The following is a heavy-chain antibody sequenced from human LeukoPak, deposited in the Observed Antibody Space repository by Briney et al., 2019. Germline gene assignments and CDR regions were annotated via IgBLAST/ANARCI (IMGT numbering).Heavy chain of an antibody. CDR1: GYSLTELS. V-gene: IGHV1-24*01. J-gene: IGHJ4*02. D-gene: IGHD3-22*01. CDR2: FDPVDDET. CDR3: ATEHDSSLDY. Sequence: ASVKVSCKVSGYSLTELSMHWVRQAPGKGLEWMGGFDPVDDETIYAQNFQGRVTMTEDTFTDTAYMELSSLRSEDTAVYYCATEHDSSLDYWGQGTLVTVSS.